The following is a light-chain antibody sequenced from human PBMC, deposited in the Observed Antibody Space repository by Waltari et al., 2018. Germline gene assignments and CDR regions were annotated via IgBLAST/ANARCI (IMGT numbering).Light chain of an antibody. J-gene: IGKJ1*01. CDR3: QNHERLPAT. Sequence: EIVLTQSPGTMSLSPGERATLSCRASTNLGRYFVWYQQKPGQAPRLLIYEASRRATGIPDRFSGSGSGTDFSLTISRLEPEDFAVYYCQNHERLPATFGQGTKVEIK. V-gene: IGKV3-20*01. CDR1: TNLGRY. CDR2: EAS.